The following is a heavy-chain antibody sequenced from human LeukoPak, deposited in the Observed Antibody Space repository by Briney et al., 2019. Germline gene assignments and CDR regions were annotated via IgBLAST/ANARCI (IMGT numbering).Heavy chain of an antibody. D-gene: IGHD1-26*01. CDR3: ARGSAPALVGATTFDY. CDR1: GFTFSSYE. CDR2: INWNGGST. Sequence: GGSLRLSCAASGFTFSSYEMDWVRQAPGKGLEWVSGINWNGGSTGYADSVKGRFTISRDNAKNSLYLQMNSLRAEDTALYYCARGSAPALVGATTFDYWGQGTLVTVSS. V-gene: IGHV3-20*04. J-gene: IGHJ4*02.